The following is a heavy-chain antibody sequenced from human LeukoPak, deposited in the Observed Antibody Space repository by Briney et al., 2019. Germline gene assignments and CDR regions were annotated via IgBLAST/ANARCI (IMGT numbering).Heavy chain of an antibody. CDR1: GFTFSSYW. V-gene: IGHV3-7*01. Sequence: GGSMRLSCAASGFTFSSYWMSWVRQAPGKGLEWVANIKQDGSEKYYVDSVKGRFTISRDNAENSLYLQMNSLRAEDTAVYYCARDSGWYYYDSSGYTDDMGAFDIWGQGTMVTVSS. D-gene: IGHD3-22*01. CDR3: ARDSGWYYYDSSGYTDDMGAFDI. J-gene: IGHJ3*02. CDR2: IKQDGSEK.